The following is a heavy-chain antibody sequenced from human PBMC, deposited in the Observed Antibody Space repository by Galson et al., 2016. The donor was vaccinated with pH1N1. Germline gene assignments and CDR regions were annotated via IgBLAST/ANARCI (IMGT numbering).Heavy chain of an antibody. D-gene: IGHD5-18*01. CDR1: GVSMGGDY. Sequence: SETLSLTCSVSGVSMGGDYCGWVRQSPGKGLDYVGYIYYNGHTNYSPSLRVRVTMSMDMSKNQFSLKLTSVTAADTAVYFCARSGSRYGSDAFDMCGQGTTVTVS. CDR2: IYYNGHT. V-gene: IGHV4-59*01. CDR3: ARSGSRYGSDAFDM. J-gene: IGHJ3*02.